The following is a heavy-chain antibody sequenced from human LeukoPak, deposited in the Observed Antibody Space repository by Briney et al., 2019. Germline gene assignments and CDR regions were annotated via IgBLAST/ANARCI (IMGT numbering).Heavy chain of an antibody. V-gene: IGHV3-23*01. D-gene: IGHD1-26*01. CDR2: ISGSGGGT. CDR3: AKWDENFYYMDV. CDR1: RFTFNRYA. Sequence: GGSLRLSCTASRFTFNRYAMSWVRQAPGKGLEWVSSISGSGGGTFYASSVRDRFTISRDNSKDTVFLQMNGLRAEDTAIYYCAKWDENFYYMDVWGQGTTVTVSS. J-gene: IGHJ6*03.